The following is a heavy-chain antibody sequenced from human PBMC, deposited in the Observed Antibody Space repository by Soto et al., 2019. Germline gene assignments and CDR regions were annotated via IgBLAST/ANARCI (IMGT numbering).Heavy chain of an antibody. J-gene: IGHJ4*02. D-gene: IGHD5-12*01. Sequence: SETLSLTCTVSGGSISSGDYYWSWIRQPPGKGLEWIGYIYYSGSTYYNPSLKSRVTISVDTSKNQFSLKLSSVTAADTAVYYCARGGWLRPFDYWGQGTLVTVSA. V-gene: IGHV4-30-4*01. CDR3: ARGGWLRPFDY. CDR2: IYYSGST. CDR1: GGSISSGDYY.